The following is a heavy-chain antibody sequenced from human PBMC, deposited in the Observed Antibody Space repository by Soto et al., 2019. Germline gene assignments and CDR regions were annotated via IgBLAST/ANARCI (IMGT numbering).Heavy chain of an antibody. CDR2: IIPIFGTA. CDR1: GCTFSSYA. Sequence: SVKVSCKASGCTFSSYAISWVRQAPGQGLEWMGGIIPIFGTANYAQKFQGRVTITADESTSTAYMELSSLRSEDTAVYYCARVTRIQLKRDNYYYYYGMDVWGQGTTVTVSS. D-gene: IGHD5-18*01. J-gene: IGHJ6*02. CDR3: ARVTRIQLKRDNYYYYYGMDV. V-gene: IGHV1-69*13.